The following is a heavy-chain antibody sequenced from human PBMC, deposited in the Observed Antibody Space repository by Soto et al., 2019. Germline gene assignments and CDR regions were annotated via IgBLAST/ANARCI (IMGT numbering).Heavy chain of an antibody. Sequence: SETLSLTCAVYGGSFSGYYCIWIRQPPGKGLEWIGEINHSGSTNYNPSLKSRVTISVDTSKNQFSLKLSSVTAADTAVYYCAVSGPRLLIFDYWGQGTLVTVSS. CDR3: AVSGPRLLIFDY. CDR1: GGSFSGYY. V-gene: IGHV4-34*01. J-gene: IGHJ4*02. D-gene: IGHD2-15*01. CDR2: INHSGST.